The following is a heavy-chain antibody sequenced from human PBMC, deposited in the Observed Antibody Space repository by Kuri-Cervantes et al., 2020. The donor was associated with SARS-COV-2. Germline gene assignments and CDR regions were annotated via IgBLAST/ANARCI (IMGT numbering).Heavy chain of an antibody. CDR1: GFTFSSYA. V-gene: IGHV3-30-3*02. J-gene: IGHJ4*02. CDR2: ISYDGSNK. Sequence: GESLKISCAASGFTFSSYAMHWVRQAPGKGLEWVAVISYDGSNKYYADSVKGRFTISRDNSKNTLYLQMNSLRAEDTAVYYCAKSEGHDFWSGYSYFDYWVQGTMVTVSS. CDR3: AKSEGHDFWSGYSYFDY. D-gene: IGHD3-3*01.